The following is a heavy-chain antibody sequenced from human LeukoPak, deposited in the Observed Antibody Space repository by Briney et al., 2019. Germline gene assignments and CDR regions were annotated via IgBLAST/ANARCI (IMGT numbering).Heavy chain of an antibody. D-gene: IGHD6-6*01. CDR3: ARGGGYSSSSFDY. Sequence: SETLSLTCAVYGGSFSGYYWSWIRQPPGKGLEWIGETNHSGSTNYNPSLKSRVTISVDTSKNQFSLKLSSVTAADTAVYYCARGGGYSSSSFDYWGQGTLVTVSS. V-gene: IGHV4-34*01. J-gene: IGHJ4*02. CDR1: GGSFSGYY. CDR2: TNHSGST.